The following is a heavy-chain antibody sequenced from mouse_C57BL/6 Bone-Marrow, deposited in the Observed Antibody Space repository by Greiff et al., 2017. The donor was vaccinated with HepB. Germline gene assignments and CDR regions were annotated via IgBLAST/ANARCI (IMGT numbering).Heavy chain of an antibody. V-gene: IGHV5-4*01. D-gene: IGHD2-4*01. Sequence: EVQLVESGGGLVKPGGSLKLSCAASGFTFSSYAMSWVRQTPEKRLEWVATISDGGSYTYYPDNVKGRFTISRDNAKNNLYLQMSHLKSEDTAMYYCARERITRQCWCIAVWGAGTTVTVSS. CDR1: GFTFSSYA. J-gene: IGHJ1*01. CDR3: ARERITRQCWCIAV. CDR2: ISDGGSYT.